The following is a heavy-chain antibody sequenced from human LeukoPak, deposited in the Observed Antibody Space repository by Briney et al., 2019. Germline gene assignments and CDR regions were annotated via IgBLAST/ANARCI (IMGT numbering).Heavy chain of an antibody. V-gene: IGHV5-51*01. CDR1: GYSFTSYW. Sequence: GESLKISCKSSGYSFTSYWIGWVRQMPGKGLEWMGIIYPGDSDTRYSPSFQGQVTISADKSISTAYLQWSSLKASDTAMYYCARRGSSRGGYYYYMDVWGKGTTVTVSS. CDR2: IYPGDSDT. CDR3: ARRGSSRGGYYYYMDV. D-gene: IGHD6-6*01. J-gene: IGHJ6*03.